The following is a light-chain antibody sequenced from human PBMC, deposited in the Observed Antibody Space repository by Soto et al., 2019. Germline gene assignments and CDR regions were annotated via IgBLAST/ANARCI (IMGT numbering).Light chain of an antibody. J-gene: IGKJ1*01. CDR1: QSISNW. CDR3: QQYNDYWT. Sequence: DIQMTQSPSTLSASPGDRVTITCRSSQSISNWLAWYQQKPGRAPKLLIYKASTLESGVPSRFSGSGSGTEFTLTISSLQPDDVALYYCQQYNDYWTFGQGTRVEI. CDR2: KAS. V-gene: IGKV1-5*03.